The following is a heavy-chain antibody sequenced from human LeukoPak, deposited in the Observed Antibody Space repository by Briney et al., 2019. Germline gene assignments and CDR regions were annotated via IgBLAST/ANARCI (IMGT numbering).Heavy chain of an antibody. V-gene: IGHV4-39*01. J-gene: IGHJ3*02. D-gene: IGHD4-11*01. CDR1: GGSISSGNYY. Sequence: SETLSLTCTVSGGSISSGNYYWSWIRQPPGKGLEWIGSIYNSGSTYYSTSLKSRVTISVDTSKNQFSLRLSSVTATDTAVYYCARNMTTVTTGVVSRHDAFDIWGQGTMVTVSS. CDR2: IYNSGST. CDR3: ARNMTTVTTGVVSRHDAFDI.